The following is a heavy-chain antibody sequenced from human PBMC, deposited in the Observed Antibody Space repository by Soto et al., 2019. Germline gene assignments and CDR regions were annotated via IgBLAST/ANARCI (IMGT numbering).Heavy chain of an antibody. CDR1: GFTVSSNY. J-gene: IGHJ4*02. V-gene: IGHV3-66*01. Sequence: EVQLVESGGGLVQPGGSLRLSCAASGFTVSSNYMSWVRQAPGKGLEWVSVIYSGGSTYYADSVKGRFTISRDNSKNTLCLQTNSLRAEDTAVYYCARNMYSSGSPKLDYWGQGTLVTVSS. CDR2: IYSGGST. D-gene: IGHD6-19*01. CDR3: ARNMYSSGSPKLDY.